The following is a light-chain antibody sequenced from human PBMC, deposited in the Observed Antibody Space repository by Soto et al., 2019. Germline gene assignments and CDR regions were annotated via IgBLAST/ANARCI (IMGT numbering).Light chain of an antibody. CDR3: SSYAGSNNVV. J-gene: IGLJ2*01. Sequence: QSVLTQPPSASGSPGQSVTISCTGASSDVGAYAYVSWYQQHPGKAPKLMIYEVSKRPSGVPDRFSGSKSGNMASLTVSGLQAEDEAEYYCSSYAGSNNVVFGGGTQLTV. CDR1: SSDVGAYAY. CDR2: EVS. V-gene: IGLV2-8*01.